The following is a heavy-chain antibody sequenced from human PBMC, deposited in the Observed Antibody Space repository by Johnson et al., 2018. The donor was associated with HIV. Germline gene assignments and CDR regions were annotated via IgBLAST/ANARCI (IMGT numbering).Heavy chain of an antibody. J-gene: IGHJ3*02. CDR3: ASGLAAARGAFDI. CDR1: GFTFRSYA. V-gene: IGHV3-30-3*01. CDR2: ISYDGTNK. D-gene: IGHD6-13*01. Sequence: QVQLVESGGGLVKPGGSLRLSCAASGFTFRSYAIHWVRQAPGKGLEWVAVISYDGTNKYSADSVKGRFTISRDSSKNTLYLQMNSLRAEDTAVYYCASGLAAARGAFDIWGQGTMVTVSS.